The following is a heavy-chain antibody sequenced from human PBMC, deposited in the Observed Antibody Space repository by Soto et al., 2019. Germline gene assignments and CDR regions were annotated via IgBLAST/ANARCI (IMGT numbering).Heavy chain of an antibody. CDR3: ARRVAAAGTGCFDY. V-gene: IGHV1-3*01. CDR1: GYTFTSYA. Sequence: ASVKVSCKASGYTFTSYAMHWVRQAPGQRLEWMGWINAGNGNTKYSQKFQGRVTITRDTSASTAYMELSSLRSEDTAVYYCARRVAAAGTGCFDYCGQGPLVTVYS. J-gene: IGHJ4*02. D-gene: IGHD6-13*01. CDR2: INAGNGNT.